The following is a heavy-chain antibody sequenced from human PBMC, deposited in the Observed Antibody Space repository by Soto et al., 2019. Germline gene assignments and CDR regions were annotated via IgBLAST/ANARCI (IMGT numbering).Heavy chain of an antibody. Sequence: SVKVSCKASGFTFTSCAVQWVRQARGQRLEWIGWIVVGSGNTNYAQKFQERVTITRDMSTSTAYMELSSLRSEDTAVYYCAAEGGHCSGGSCEEYYYYGMDVWGQGTTVTVSS. D-gene: IGHD2-15*01. CDR1: GFTFTSCA. J-gene: IGHJ6*02. CDR2: IVVGSGNT. V-gene: IGHV1-58*01. CDR3: AAEGGHCSGGSCEEYYYYGMDV.